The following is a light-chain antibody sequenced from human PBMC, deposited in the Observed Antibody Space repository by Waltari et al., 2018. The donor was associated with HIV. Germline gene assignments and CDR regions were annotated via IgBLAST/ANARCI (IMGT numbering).Light chain of an antibody. CDR1: RSILYSSDNRNY. V-gene: IGKV4-1*01. J-gene: IGKJ4*01. Sequence: DIVMTQSPDSLPVSLGERATINCTSSRSILYSSDNRNYLAWYQQKPRQPPKLLISWASTRESGVPDRFSGSGSGTAFTLTITRLQAEDVAVYHCQQYFRIPPTFGGGTKVVIK. CDR3: QQYFRIPPT. CDR2: WAS.